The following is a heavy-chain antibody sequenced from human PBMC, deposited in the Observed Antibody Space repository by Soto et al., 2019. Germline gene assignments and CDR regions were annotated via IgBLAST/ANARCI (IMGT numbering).Heavy chain of an antibody. CDR2: IGESGTPT. CDR3: ARYIPGVRYYGMDV. D-gene: IGHD2-2*01. Sequence: EVQLLESGGGLVQPGGSLRLSCAASGFIFSSYAMKWVRQAPGKGLEWVSLIGESGTPTYYADSVKGRFTISRDNSGNTRFLETDSLRAEDTAVYYCARYIPGVRYYGMDVWGQGTTVTVSS. J-gene: IGHJ6*02. CDR1: GFIFSSYA. V-gene: IGHV3-23*01.